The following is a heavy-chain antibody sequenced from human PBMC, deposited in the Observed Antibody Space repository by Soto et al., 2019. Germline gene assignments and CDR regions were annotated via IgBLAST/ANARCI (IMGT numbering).Heavy chain of an antibody. CDR1: GFTFSSYA. CDR3: AKVGRPFAMIVVVITWYFQH. V-gene: IGHV3-23*01. CDR2: ISGSGGST. Sequence: EVQLLESGGGLVQPGGSLRLSCAASGFTFSSYAMSWVRQAPGKGLEWVSAISGSGGSTYYADSVKGRFTISRDNSKNTLYLQMNSLRAEDTAVYYCAKVGRPFAMIVVVITWYFQHWGQGTLVTVSS. J-gene: IGHJ1*01. D-gene: IGHD3-22*01.